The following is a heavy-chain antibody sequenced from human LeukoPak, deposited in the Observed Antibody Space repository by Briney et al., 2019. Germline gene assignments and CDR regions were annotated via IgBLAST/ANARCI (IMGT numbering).Heavy chain of an antibody. J-gene: IGHJ6*04. V-gene: IGHV3-74*01. D-gene: IGHD3-10*02. CDR2: INSDGINT. CDR3: AELGITMIGGV. Sequence: GGSLRLSCAASGFTFSNYWMHWVRQAPGKGLVWVSRINSDGINTSYADSVKGRFTISRDNAKDSLYLQMNSLRAEDTAVYYCAELGITMIGGVWGKGTTVTISS. CDR1: GFTFSNYW.